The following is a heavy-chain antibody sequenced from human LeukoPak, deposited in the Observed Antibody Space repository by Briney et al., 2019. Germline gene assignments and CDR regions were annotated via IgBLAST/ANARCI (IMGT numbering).Heavy chain of an antibody. CDR2: IYYSRST. CDR1: GGSITSHY. CDR3: AREVVVVTALMLGSYYYYMDV. D-gene: IGHD2-2*01. Sequence: SETLSHTCTVSGGSITSHYWSWIRQPPGKGLEWIGYIYYSRSTNYNPSLKSRVTISVDTSKNQFSLKLSSVTAADTAVYYCAREVVVVTALMLGSYYYYMDVWGKGTTVTVSS. V-gene: IGHV4-59*11. J-gene: IGHJ6*03.